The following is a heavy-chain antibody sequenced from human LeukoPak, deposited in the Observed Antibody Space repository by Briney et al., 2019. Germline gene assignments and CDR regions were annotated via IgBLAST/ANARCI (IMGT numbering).Heavy chain of an antibody. CDR1: GGSISSSNYY. V-gene: IGHV4-39*01. CDR2: IYYSGST. J-gene: IGHJ5*02. D-gene: IGHD4-17*01. CDR3: ASWPTGDYPNWFDP. Sequence: SETLSLTCTVSGGSISSSNYYWGWIRQPPGKGLEWIGSIYYSGSTYYNPSLKSRVTISVDTSKNQFSLKLSSVTAADTAMYYCASWPTGDYPNWFDPWGQGTLVTVSS.